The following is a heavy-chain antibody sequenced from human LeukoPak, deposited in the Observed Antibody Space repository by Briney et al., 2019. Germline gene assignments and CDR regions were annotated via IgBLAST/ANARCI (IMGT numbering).Heavy chain of an antibody. CDR2: IYYSGST. D-gene: IGHD3-22*01. CDR1: GGSISSYY. Sequence: SETLSLTCTVSGGSISSYYWSWIRQPPGKGLEWIGYIYYSGSTNYNPSLKSRVTISVDTSKNQFSLKLSSVTAADTAVYYCARTGPTYYYDSSGHDAFDIWGQGTMVTVSS. J-gene: IGHJ3*02. V-gene: IGHV4-59*12. CDR3: ARTGPTYYYDSSGHDAFDI.